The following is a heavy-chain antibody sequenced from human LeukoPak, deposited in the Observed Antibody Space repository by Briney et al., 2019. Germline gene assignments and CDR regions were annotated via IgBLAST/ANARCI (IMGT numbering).Heavy chain of an antibody. CDR2: ISSSSSYI. CDR3: ARVFPIAVAGTERGAFDI. CDR1: GFTFSSYS. J-gene: IGHJ3*02. Sequence: GGSLRLSCAASGFTFSSYSMNWVRQAPGKGLEWVSSISSSSSYIYYADSVKGRFTISRDNAKNSLYLQMNSLRAEDTAVYYCARVFPIAVAGTERGAFDIWGQGTMVTVSS. V-gene: IGHV3-21*01. D-gene: IGHD6-19*01.